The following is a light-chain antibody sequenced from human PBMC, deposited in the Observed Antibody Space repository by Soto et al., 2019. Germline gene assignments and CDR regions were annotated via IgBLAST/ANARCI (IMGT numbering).Light chain of an antibody. J-gene: IGKJ4*01. V-gene: IGKV3-20*01. CDR1: QSVSSSY. CDR3: EQDGCSPRLT. CDR2: GAS. Sequence: EIVLTQSPGTLSLSPGERATLSCRASQSVSSSYLAWYQQKPGQAPRLLIYGASSRATGIPARFSGSGSGTGFTPTISRLEPEDCAVYYYEQDGCSPRLTLGGGTKVEIK.